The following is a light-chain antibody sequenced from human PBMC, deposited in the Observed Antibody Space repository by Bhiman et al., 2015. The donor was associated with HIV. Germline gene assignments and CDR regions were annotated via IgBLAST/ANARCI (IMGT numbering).Light chain of an antibody. CDR3: GTWDSSLSVV. V-gene: IGLV1-51*01. CDR2: DNN. J-gene: IGLJ1*01. Sequence: QSALNQAPSVSGTPGQRVTISCSGSSSNIGNNDVSWYQQVPGTAPKLLIYDNNKRPSGIPDRFSGSKSGTSATLGITGLQTGDEADYYCGTWDSSLSVVFGTGTKVTVL. CDR1: SSNIGNND.